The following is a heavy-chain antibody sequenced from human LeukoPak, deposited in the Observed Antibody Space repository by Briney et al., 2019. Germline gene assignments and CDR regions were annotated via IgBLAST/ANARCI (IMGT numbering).Heavy chain of an antibody. J-gene: IGHJ4*02. V-gene: IGHV1-2*02. CDR3: ARGVAGTPLTDY. D-gene: IGHD6-19*01. CDR2: INPNSGGT. Sequence: ASVKVSCKASGYTFSDYSAHWVRQAPGQGLEWMGWINPNSGGTDYAQEFQGRVTMTRDTSISIAYMELSRLRSDDTAVYYCARGVAGTPLTDYWGQGTLVTVSS. CDR1: GYTFSDYS.